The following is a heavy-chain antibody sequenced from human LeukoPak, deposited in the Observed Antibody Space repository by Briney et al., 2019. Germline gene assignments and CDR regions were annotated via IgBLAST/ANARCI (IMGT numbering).Heavy chain of an antibody. CDR2: ISPIFGTA. CDR1: GGTFSSYA. CDR3: ARVVPDHWFDP. D-gene: IGHD1-14*01. Sequence: ASVKLSCKASGGTFSSYAISWVRQAPGQGLEWMGGISPIFGTANYAQTLQGRVTITTDESKSTAYMELSSLRSEDAAVSYCARVVPDHWFDPWGQGTLVTVSS. V-gene: IGHV1-69*05. J-gene: IGHJ5*02.